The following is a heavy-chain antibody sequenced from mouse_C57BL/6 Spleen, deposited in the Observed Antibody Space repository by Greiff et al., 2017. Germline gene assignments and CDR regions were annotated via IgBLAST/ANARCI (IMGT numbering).Heavy chain of an antibody. CDR3: ARTAITTVVATSNAMDY. Sequence: QVQLQQPGAELVKPGASVKLSCKASGYTFTSYWMHWVKQRPGQGLEWIGMIHPNSGSTNYNEKFKSKATLTVDKSSSTAYMQLSSLTSEDSAVYYCARTAITTVVATSNAMDYWGQGTSVTVSS. D-gene: IGHD1-1*01. CDR2: IHPNSGST. CDR1: GYTFTSYW. J-gene: IGHJ4*01. V-gene: IGHV1-64*01.